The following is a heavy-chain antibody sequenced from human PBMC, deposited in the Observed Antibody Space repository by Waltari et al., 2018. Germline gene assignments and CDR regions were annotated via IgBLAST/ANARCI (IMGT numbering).Heavy chain of an antibody. Sequence: QVQLQESGPGLVKPSETLSLTCTVSGYSISSGYYWGWIRQPPGKGLEWVAVIWYDGSNKYYADSVKGRFTISRDNSKNTLYLQMNSLRAEDTAVYYCAREGRGGFDSWGQGTLVTVSS. CDR3: AREGRGGFDS. D-gene: IGHD3-10*01. CDR2: IWYDGSNK. J-gene: IGHJ5*01. V-gene: IGHV3-33*08. CDR1: GYSISSGYY.